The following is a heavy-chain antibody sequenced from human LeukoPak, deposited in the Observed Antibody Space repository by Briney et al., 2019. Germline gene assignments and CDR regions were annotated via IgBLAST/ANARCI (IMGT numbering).Heavy chain of an antibody. J-gene: IGHJ4*02. V-gene: IGHV4-39*01. D-gene: IGHD2-2*01. CDR2: MSYSGAT. CDR3: ARHCRAVLVVPVARGDYFDY. Sequence: SETLSLTCTVSGGSISSSSYHWGRIRQSPGEGLQWITSMSYSGATYYNPSLQSRVTISVDTSKNQFSLKLYSVTAADTAVYYCARHCRAVLVVPVARGDYFDYLGQGTLVTASS. CDR1: GGSISSSSYH.